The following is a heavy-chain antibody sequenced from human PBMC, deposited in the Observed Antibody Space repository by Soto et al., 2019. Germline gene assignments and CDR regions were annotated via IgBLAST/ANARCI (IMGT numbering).Heavy chain of an antibody. J-gene: IGHJ6*02. CDR1: GFTFSSYA. Sequence: GGSLRLSCAASGFTFSSYAMSWVRQAPGKGLEWVSAISGSGGSTYYADSVKGRFTISRDNSKNTLYLQMNSLRAEDTAVYYCAKDRLWFGELLYYYYGMDVWGQGTTVTV. D-gene: IGHD3-10*01. V-gene: IGHV3-23*01. CDR2: ISGSGGST. CDR3: AKDRLWFGELLYYYYGMDV.